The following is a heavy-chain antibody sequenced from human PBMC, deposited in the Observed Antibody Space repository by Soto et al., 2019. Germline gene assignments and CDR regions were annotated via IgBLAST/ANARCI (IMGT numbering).Heavy chain of an antibody. D-gene: IGHD5-12*01. CDR3: AKDSSRYSGYDSRFDY. CDR1: GFTFSSYA. Sequence: EVQLLESGGGLVQPGGSLRLSCAASGFTFSSYAMSWVRQAPGKGLEWVSGISGSGAGTYYADSVKGRFTISRDNPKNTLYLQMNSLRAEDTAVYYCAKDSSRYSGYDSRFDYWGQGTLVTVSS. CDR2: ISGSGAGT. V-gene: IGHV3-23*01. J-gene: IGHJ4*02.